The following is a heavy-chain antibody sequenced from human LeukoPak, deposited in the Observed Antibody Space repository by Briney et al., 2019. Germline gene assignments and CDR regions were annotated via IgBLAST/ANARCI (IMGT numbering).Heavy chain of an antibody. CDR3: VRLRRNSDRSDYYYYYNS. Sequence: GGSLRLSCAGSGLPFISYEMNWVRQAPGKGLEWISYINSRGTTIYYADAVRGRFTISRDNAKSSLYLQMNSLRAEDTAVYYCVRLRRNSDRSDYYYYYNSWGQGTLVTVSS. CDR2: INSRGTTI. CDR1: GLPFISYE. J-gene: IGHJ4*02. V-gene: IGHV3-48*03. D-gene: IGHD3-22*01.